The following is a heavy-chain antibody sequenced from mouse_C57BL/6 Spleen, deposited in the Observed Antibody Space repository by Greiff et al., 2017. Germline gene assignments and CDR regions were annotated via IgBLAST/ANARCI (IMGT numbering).Heavy chain of an antibody. V-gene: IGHV1-55*01. D-gene: IGHD3-2*02. CDR1: GYTFTSYW. Sequence: QVQLKQPGAELVKPGASVKMSCKASGYTFTSYWITWVKQRPGQGLEWIGDIYPGSGSTNYNEKFKSKATLTVDTSSSTAYMQLSSLTSEDSAVYYCARGGSSGYVYYYAMDYWGQGTSVTVSS. J-gene: IGHJ4*01. CDR2: IYPGSGST. CDR3: ARGGSSGYVYYYAMDY.